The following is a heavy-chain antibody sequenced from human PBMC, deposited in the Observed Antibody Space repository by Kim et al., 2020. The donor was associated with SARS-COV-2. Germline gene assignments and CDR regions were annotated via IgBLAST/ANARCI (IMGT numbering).Heavy chain of an antibody. CDR2: ISHSGGAI. J-gene: IGHJ6*03. D-gene: IGHD3-10*01. Sequence: GGSLRLSCAASGFTFSTYAFNWVRQAPGKGLEWVSYISHSGGAIYYADSVKGRFTISRDSAKSSLYLQMNSLRADDTGVYFCVRALGDYYYMDVWGKGTTVTVSS. CDR3: VRALGDYYYMDV. CDR1: GFTFSTYA. V-gene: IGHV3-48*03.